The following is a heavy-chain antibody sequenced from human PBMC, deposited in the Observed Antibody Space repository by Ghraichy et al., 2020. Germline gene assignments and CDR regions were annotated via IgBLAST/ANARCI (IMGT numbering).Heavy chain of an antibody. V-gene: IGHV4-31*03. CDR1: GGSIGSDGYY. CDR2: IYYRGST. D-gene: IGHD3-16*01. Sequence: SETLSLTCTVSGGSIGSDGYYWSWIRQHPGKGLEWIGYIYYRGSTYYNPSLKSRVTISVDTSENQFSLKLGSVTAADTAVYYCARGEIWRQNFDYWGQGTLVTVSS. CDR3: ARGEIWRQNFDY. J-gene: IGHJ4*02.